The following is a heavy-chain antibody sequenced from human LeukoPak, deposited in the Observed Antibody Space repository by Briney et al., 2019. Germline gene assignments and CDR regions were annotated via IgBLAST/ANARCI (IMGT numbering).Heavy chain of an antibody. CDR1: GFPFSGSG. CDR3: ARPSPPGDGYNPCDY. D-gene: IGHD5-24*01. Sequence: GSSLRLSCAASGFPFSGSGMHWVRQAPGKGLEWVAVISNDERNKYYAESVKGRFTISRDNSKNTVYLQMNSLRTEDTAVYYCARPSPPGDGYNPCDYWGPGALVTVSS. CDR2: ISNDERNK. V-gene: IGHV3-30*03. J-gene: IGHJ4*02.